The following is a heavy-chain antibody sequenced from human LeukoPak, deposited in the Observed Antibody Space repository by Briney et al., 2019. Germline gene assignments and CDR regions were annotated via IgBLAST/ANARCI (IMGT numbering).Heavy chain of an antibody. V-gene: IGHV4-31*11. CDR1: GGSISSGGYS. J-gene: IGHJ4*02. Sequence: SETLSLTCAVSGGSISSGGYSWSWLRQPPGKGLEWIGYIYYSGSTYYNPSLKSRVTISVDTSKNQFSLKLSSVTAADTAVYYCAREPLLDYWGQGTLVTVSS. CDR3: AREPLLDY. CDR2: IYYSGST.